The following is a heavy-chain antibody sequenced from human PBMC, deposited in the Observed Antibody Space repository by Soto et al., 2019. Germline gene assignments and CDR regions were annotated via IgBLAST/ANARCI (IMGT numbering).Heavy chain of an antibody. J-gene: IGHJ3*02. Sequence: EVQLLESGGGLVHPGGSLRLSCAASGFTFNNYGMSWVRQAPGKGLEWVSAIDGSVDNTHYADSVKGPFTFSRDNSKNTLYLQMNSLRAEDTAVYYCAKQVTGWYNYAFDIWGQGTMVTVSS. CDR2: IDGSVDNT. V-gene: IGHV3-23*01. CDR3: AKQVTGWYNYAFDI. D-gene: IGHD6-19*01. CDR1: GFTFNNYG.